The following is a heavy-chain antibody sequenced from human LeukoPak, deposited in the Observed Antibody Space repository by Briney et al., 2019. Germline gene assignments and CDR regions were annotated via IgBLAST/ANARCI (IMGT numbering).Heavy chain of an antibody. CDR1: GFTFSSYA. CDR3: AKGVGYCSGGSCQQFDY. V-gene: IGHV3-30*14. Sequence: GGSLRLSCAASGFTFSSYAMHWVRQAPGKGLEWVAVISYDGSNKYYADSVKGRFTISRDNSKSTLYIQMNSLRAEDTAVYYCAKGVGYCSGGSCQQFDYWGQGTLVTVSS. CDR2: ISYDGSNK. J-gene: IGHJ4*02. D-gene: IGHD2-15*01.